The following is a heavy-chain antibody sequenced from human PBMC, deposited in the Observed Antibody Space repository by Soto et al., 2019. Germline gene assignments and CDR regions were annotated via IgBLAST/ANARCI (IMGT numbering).Heavy chain of an antibody. J-gene: IGHJ6*02. CDR2: ISSSSSTI. V-gene: IGHV3-48*02. CDR3: ARDQVKNAIFGVVMSYGMDV. CDR1: VFTFSSYS. Sequence: PGGSLRLSCAASVFTFSSYSMNWVRQAPGKGLEWVSYISSSSSTIYYADSVKGRFTISRDNAKNSLYLQMNSLRDEDTAVYYCARDQVKNAIFGVVMSYGMDVWGQGTTVTVSS. D-gene: IGHD3-3*01.